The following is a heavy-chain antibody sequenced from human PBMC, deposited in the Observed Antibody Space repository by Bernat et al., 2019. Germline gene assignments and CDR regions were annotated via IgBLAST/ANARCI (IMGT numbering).Heavy chain of an antibody. CDR3: ALDSSSSDYFDS. CDR2: IWYDGSNK. V-gene: IGHV3-33*01. D-gene: IGHD6-6*01. CDR1: GFTFSSYG. Sequence: QVQLVESGGGVVQPGRSLRLSCAASGFTFSSYGMHWVRQAPGKGLEWVAVIWYDGSNKYYADSVKGRFTISRDNSKNTLYLQMNSLRAEDTAVYYCALDSSSSDYFDSWGQGTLVTVSS. J-gene: IGHJ4*02.